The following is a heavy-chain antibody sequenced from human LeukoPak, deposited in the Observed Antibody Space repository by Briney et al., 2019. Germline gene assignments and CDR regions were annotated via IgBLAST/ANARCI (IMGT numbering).Heavy chain of an antibody. CDR2: IYYSGST. V-gene: IGHV4-39*01. J-gene: IGHJ4*02. CDR1: GGSISSSSYY. CDR3: ARQLAYDILTGYSLGNPNTYYFDY. Sequence: PSETLSLTCTVSGGSISSSSYYWGWIRQSPGKGLEWIGSIYYSGSTYYNPSLKSRVTISVDTSKNQFSLKLSSVTAADTAVYYCARQLAYDILTGYSLGNPNTYYFDYWGQGTLVTVSS. D-gene: IGHD3-9*01.